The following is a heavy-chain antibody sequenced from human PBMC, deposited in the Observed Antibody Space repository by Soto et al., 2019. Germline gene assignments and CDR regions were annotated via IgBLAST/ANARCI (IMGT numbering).Heavy chain of an antibody. J-gene: IGHJ4*02. CDR1: GYTFTSYA. CDR2: INAGNGNT. CDR3: ARDLGGWPDY. D-gene: IGHD6-19*01. Sequence: QVQLVQSGAEVKKPGASVKVSCKASGYTFTSYAIHWVRQAPGQRLEWMGWINAGNGNTKYSQKFQDRVTITRDSSASTAYMELSSLRSEDTAVYYCARDLGGWPDYWGQGTLVTVSS. V-gene: IGHV1-3*01.